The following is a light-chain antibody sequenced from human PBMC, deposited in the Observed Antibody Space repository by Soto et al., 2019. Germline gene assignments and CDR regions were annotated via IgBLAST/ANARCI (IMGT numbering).Light chain of an antibody. CDR2: EVS. V-gene: IGLV2-14*01. J-gene: IGLJ1*01. CDR3: SSYTSSTTYV. CDR1: TSDVGE. Sequence: QSVLTQPASVSGSPGQSITISCTGTTSDVGEYQQVPGKAPKVIIYEVSSRPAGVSTRFSGSKSGNTASLTISGLQAEDEADYYCSSYTSSTTYVFGTGTKVTVL.